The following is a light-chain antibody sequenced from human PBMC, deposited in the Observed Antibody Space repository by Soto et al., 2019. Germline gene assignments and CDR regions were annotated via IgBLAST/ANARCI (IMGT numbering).Light chain of an antibody. J-gene: IGKJ3*01. CDR1: QSVTSN. CDR3: QQYNNWPFT. Sequence: EIVMTQSPATLSVSPGERATLSCRASQSVTSNLAWYQQKPGHAPRLLINGASTRATGIPARFSGSGSGTEFTFTISSLQSEDFAVYYCQQYNNWPFTFGPGTKVDIK. CDR2: GAS. V-gene: IGKV3-15*01.